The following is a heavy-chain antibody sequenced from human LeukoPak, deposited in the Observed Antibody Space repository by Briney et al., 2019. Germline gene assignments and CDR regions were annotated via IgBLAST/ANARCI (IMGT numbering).Heavy chain of an antibody. CDR3: ASNRGDSNSWYGAFDI. CDR2: IYHSGST. Sequence: SETLSLTCTVSGGSISSGGYYWSWIRQPPGKGLEWIGYIYHSGSTYYNPSLKSRVTISVDRSKNQFSLKLSSVTAADTAVYYCASNRGDSNSWYGAFDIWGQGTMVTVSS. J-gene: IGHJ3*02. V-gene: IGHV4-30-2*01. D-gene: IGHD6-13*01. CDR1: GGSISSGGYY.